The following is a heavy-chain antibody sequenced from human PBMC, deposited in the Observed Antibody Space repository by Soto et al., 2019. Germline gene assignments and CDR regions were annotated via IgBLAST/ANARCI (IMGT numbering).Heavy chain of an antibody. Sequence: GESLKISCKGSGYSFTSYWIGWVRQMPGKGLEWMGIIYPGDSDTRYSPSFQGQVTISADKSISTAYLQWSSLKASDTAMYYCARQEKDCTNGVCYYYYYGMDVWGQGTTVTVSS. V-gene: IGHV5-51*01. CDR2: IYPGDSDT. CDR1: GYSFTSYW. J-gene: IGHJ6*02. D-gene: IGHD2-8*01. CDR3: ARQEKDCTNGVCYYYYYGMDV.